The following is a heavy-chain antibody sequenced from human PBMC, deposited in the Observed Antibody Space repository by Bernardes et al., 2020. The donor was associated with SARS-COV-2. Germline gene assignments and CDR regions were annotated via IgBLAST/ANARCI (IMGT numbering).Heavy chain of an antibody. V-gene: IGHV4-59*08. CDR3: ARHARDCTRGVCQTYYYYAMDV. CDR1: GDSMNYYY. J-gene: IGHJ6*02. D-gene: IGHD2-8*01. Sequence: SETLSLTCTVSGDSMNYYYWSWIRQSPGRGLEWIGHIYHSGSTNYNPSLKSRVSISIDTSKKQFSLKLSSVTAADTAVYYCARHARDCTRGVCQTYYYYAMDVWGQGTTVTVSS. CDR2: IYHSGST.